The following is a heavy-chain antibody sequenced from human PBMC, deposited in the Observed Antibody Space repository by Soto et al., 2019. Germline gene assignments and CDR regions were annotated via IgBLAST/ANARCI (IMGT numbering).Heavy chain of an antibody. CDR3: ARVLRRDYSNYYYYYMDV. CDR1: GGSFSVYY. Sequence: PSETLSLTCAVYGGSFSVYYWSWIRQPPGKGLEWIGEINHSGSTNYNPSLKSRVTISVDTSKNQFSLKLSSVTAADTAVYYCARVLRRDYSNYYYYYMDVWGKGTTVT. D-gene: IGHD4-4*01. J-gene: IGHJ6*03. V-gene: IGHV4-34*01. CDR2: INHSGST.